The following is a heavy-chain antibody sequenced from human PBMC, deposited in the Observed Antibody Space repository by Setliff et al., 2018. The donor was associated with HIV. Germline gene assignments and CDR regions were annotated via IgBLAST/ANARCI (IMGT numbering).Heavy chain of an antibody. CDR1: GYTFTSYE. D-gene: IGHD5-12*01. CDR2: MNPNSGNT. V-gene: IGHV1-8*02. Sequence: ASVKVSCKASGYTFTSYEINWVRQATGQGLEWMGWMNPNSGNTGYAQKFQGRVTMTRNTSISTAYMELSSLRSEDTAVYYCARGWGAERWLQLDPRYFDLWGRGTLVTV. CDR3: ARGWGAERWLQLDPRYFDL. J-gene: IGHJ2*01.